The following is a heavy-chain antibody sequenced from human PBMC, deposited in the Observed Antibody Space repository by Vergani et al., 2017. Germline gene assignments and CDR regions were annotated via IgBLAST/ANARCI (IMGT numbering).Heavy chain of an antibody. CDR1: GGFISSGSYY. CDR2: FYTGGGT. D-gene: IGHD6-13*01. Sequence: QVQLQESGPGLVRPSQTLSLTCTVSGGFISSGSYYWSWFRQPAGKGLEWVGRFYTGGGTRYNHSLKSRGTISVDTSKKQCSLQLSSVTAADTARYYCARDPLYSTTWPFLLLDMHVWGQGTTVTVSS. V-gene: IGHV4-61*02. J-gene: IGHJ6*02. CDR3: ARDPLYSTTWPFLLLDMHV.